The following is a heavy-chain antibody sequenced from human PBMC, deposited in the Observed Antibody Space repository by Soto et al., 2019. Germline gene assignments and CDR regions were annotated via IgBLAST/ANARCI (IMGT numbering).Heavy chain of an antibody. D-gene: IGHD3-22*01. V-gene: IGHV3-23*01. CDR1: GFTFSSYA. Sequence: GSLRLSCAASGFTFSSYAMSWVRQAPGKGLEWVSAISGSGGSTYYADSVKGRFTISRDNSKNTLYLQMNSLRAEDTAVYYCAKDQYYDSSGYYYGFDYWGQGTLVTVSS. CDR2: ISGSGGST. CDR3: AKDQYYDSSGYYYGFDY. J-gene: IGHJ4*02.